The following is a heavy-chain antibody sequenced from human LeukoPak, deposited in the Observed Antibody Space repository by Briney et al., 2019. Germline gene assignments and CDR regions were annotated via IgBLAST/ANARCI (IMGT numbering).Heavy chain of an antibody. V-gene: IGHV4-4*02. CDR2: IHHSGST. Sequence: SGTLSLTCAVSGGSISTNNWWTWVRQPPGKGLEWIGEIHHSGSTDYNPSLKSRVTISPDKSKNQFSLTLTSVTAADTAVYDCARVTAGRTDVWGKGTTVTISS. D-gene: IGHD3-16*01. CDR3: ARVTAGRTDV. J-gene: IGHJ6*04. CDR1: GGSISTNNW.